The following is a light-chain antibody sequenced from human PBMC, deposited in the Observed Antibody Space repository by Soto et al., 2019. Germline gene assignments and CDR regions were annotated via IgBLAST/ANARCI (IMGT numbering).Light chain of an antibody. Sequence: QSVLTQPASVSGSPGQSITISCTGTSSDVGYYNFVSWYQQHPGKVPKLMIYEVRNRPSGVSNRFSGSKSGNTASLTISGLQAEDEADYYCSSYTSTSTPVIFGGGTKLTVL. CDR2: EVR. J-gene: IGLJ2*01. V-gene: IGLV2-14*01. CDR1: SSDVGYYNF. CDR3: SSYTSTSTPVI.